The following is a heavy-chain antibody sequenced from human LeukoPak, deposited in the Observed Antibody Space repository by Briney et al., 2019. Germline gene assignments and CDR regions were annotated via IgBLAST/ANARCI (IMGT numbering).Heavy chain of an antibody. CDR2: INHSGST. J-gene: IGHJ6*03. CDR1: GGSFSGYY. V-gene: IGHV4-34*01. D-gene: IGHD1-1*01. CDR3: ARVIWGDRNDRGRSGYYYYMDV. Sequence: SETLSLTCAVYGGSFSGYYWSWIRQPPGKGLEWIGEINHSGSTNYNPSLKSRVTISVDTSKNQFSLKLSSVTAADTAVYYCARVIWGDRNDRGRSGYYYYMDVWGKGTTVTVSS.